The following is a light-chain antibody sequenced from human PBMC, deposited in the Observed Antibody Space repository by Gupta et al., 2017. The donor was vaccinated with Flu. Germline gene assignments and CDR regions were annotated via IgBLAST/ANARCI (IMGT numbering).Light chain of an antibody. Sequence: EIVMTQSPATLSVSRGEKVTLSCRASQSVNHNLAWYQQQPGQAPRLLIYVASTRAPGVPARFSVSGSGTEFTLTLSSLESEDFAVYYCQQYYNWPPWTFGQGTKVEVK. CDR2: VAS. CDR3: QQYYNWPPWT. V-gene: IGKV3-15*01. CDR1: QSVNHN. J-gene: IGKJ1*01.